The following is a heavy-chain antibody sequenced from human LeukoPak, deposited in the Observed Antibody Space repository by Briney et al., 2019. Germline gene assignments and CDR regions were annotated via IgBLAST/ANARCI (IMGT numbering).Heavy chain of an antibody. CDR3: ARGVGLTPANAACYFDC. J-gene: IGHJ4*02. CDR2: IWYDGSKK. Sequence: SGGSLRLSCAASGFTFRSYGIHWVRQAPGKGLEWVAVIWYDGSKKYYADSVKGRFTISRDNSKNTLSLQMNSLRAEDTAVYYCARGVGLTPANAACYFDCWGQGTLVTVSS. V-gene: IGHV3-33*01. D-gene: IGHD4-23*01. CDR1: GFTFRSYG.